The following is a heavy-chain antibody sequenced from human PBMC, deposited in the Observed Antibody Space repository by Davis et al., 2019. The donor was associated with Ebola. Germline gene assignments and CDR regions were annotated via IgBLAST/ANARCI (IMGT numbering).Heavy chain of an antibody. Sequence: AASVKVSCKASGYTFTSYAMHWVRQAPGQRLEWMGWIDAYNGNTNYAQKYQGRVTMTTDTSTSTAYMELSSLRSEDTAVYYCARDVVVHDAFDIWGQGTMVTVSS. CDR2: IDAYNGNT. CDR1: GYTFTSYA. J-gene: IGHJ3*02. CDR3: ARDVVVHDAFDI. D-gene: IGHD2-15*01. V-gene: IGHV1-3*01.